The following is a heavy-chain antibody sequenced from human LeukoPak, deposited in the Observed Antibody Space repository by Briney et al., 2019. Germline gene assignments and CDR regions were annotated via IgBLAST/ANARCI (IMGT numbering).Heavy chain of an antibody. CDR1: GFTFTNYW. D-gene: IGHD1-1*01. J-gene: IGHJ4*02. CDR2: INQGGGTK. V-gene: IGHV3-7*01. CDR3: ALHPLWRFDY. Sequence: GGSRRLSCAAYGFTFTNYWLTWVRQAPGKGLEWVANINQGGGTKYYVDSMKGRFTISRDNAKNLVYLQINSLRAEDTAVYFCALHPLWRFDYWGQGALVTVSS.